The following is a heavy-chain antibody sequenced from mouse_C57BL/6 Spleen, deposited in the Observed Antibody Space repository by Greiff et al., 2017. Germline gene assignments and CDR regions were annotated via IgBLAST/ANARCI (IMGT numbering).Heavy chain of an antibody. D-gene: IGHD1-1*01. CDR1: GYTFTSYW. Sequence: QVQLKQPGAELVKPGASVKMSCKASGYTFTSYWITWVKQRPGQGLEWIGDIYPGSGSTNYNEKFKSKATLTVDTSSSTAYMQLSSLTSEDSAVYYCAREDFITTVVWGQGTTLTVSS. J-gene: IGHJ2*01. CDR3: AREDFITTVV. CDR2: IYPGSGST. V-gene: IGHV1-55*01.